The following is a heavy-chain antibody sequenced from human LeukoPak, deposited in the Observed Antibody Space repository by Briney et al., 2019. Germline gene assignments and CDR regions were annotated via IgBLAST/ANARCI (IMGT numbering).Heavy chain of an antibody. CDR2: ISGSGGST. CDR3: ARESGYSFNL. V-gene: IGHV3-23*01. CDR1: GFTFSSYA. Sequence: PGGSLRLSCAASGFTFSSYAMSWVRQAPGKGLEWVSAISGSGGSTYYADSVKGRFTISRDNAKSSLYLQMNSLRAEDTAVYYCARESGYSFNLWGQGTLVTVSS. D-gene: IGHD5-18*01. J-gene: IGHJ5*02.